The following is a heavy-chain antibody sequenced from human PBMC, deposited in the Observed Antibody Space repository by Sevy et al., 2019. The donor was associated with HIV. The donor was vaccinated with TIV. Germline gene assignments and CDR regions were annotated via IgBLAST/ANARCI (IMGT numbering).Heavy chain of an antibody. CDR2: IGSSGNTI. J-gene: IGHJ6*02. V-gene: IGHV3-11*01. Sequence: GGSLRLSCAASGFILSDYYMSWIRQAPGKGLEWVSYIGSSGNTIYYTDSVKGRFTISRDNSKKLVYLQMNSLRAEDSAVYYCARDRGFCSSTNCDDWDYYGMDVWGQGTTVTVSS. D-gene: IGHD2-2*01. CDR3: ARDRGFCSSTNCDDWDYYGMDV. CDR1: GFILSDYY.